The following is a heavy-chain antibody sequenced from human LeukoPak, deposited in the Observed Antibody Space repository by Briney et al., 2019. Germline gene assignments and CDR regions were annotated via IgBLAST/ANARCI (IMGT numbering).Heavy chain of an antibody. CDR3: ARVYYIDSNWFDP. Sequence: SETLSLTCTVSGGSISSYYWSWIRQPPGKGLEWIGYIYYTGNTNYNPPLKSRVTISLDTSKNQFSLKLSSVTAADTAIYYCARVYYIDSNWFDPWGQGTLVTVSS. CDR1: GGSISSYY. D-gene: IGHD1-26*01. CDR2: IYYTGNT. J-gene: IGHJ5*02. V-gene: IGHV4-59*01.